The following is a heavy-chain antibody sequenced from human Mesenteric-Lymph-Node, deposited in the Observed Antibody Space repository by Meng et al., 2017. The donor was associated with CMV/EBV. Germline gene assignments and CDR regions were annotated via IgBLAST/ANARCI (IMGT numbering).Heavy chain of an antibody. Sequence: GCSLSTCGVGLGWIRLPPGKALEFLAIIYWDDDKRYSPSLKSRLTITKDTSKKQVVLTMANMDPVDTATYYCARTYYYGSGNYNFDYWGQGTLVTVSS. CDR3: ARTYYYGSGNYNFDY. V-gene: IGHV2-5*02. D-gene: IGHD3-10*01. J-gene: IGHJ4*02. CDR1: GCSLSTCGVG. CDR2: IYWDDDK.